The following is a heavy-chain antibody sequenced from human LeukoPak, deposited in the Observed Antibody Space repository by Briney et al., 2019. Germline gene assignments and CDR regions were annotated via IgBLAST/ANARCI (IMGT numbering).Heavy chain of an antibody. V-gene: IGHV3-74*01. Sequence: GGSLRLSCAASGFTFSSYWMHWVRQAPGKGLVWVSRINRDGSSTSYADSVKGRFTISRDNSKNTLYVQMNSLRAEDTAVYYCAKGRAGIDYWGQGTLVIVSS. D-gene: IGHD6-19*01. CDR1: GFTFSSYW. CDR3: AKGRAGIDY. J-gene: IGHJ4*02. CDR2: INRDGSST.